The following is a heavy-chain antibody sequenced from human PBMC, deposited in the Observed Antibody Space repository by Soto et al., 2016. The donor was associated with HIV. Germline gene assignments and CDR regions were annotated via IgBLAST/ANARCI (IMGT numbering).Heavy chain of an antibody. V-gene: IGHV3-20*04. CDR1: GFIVDDYA. J-gene: IGHJ6*02. D-gene: IGHD3-10*01. CDR2: INWNGGST. CDR3: ARDRGYYYGSGSSKAVYYYGMDV. Sequence: EVQLVESGGGVVQPGGSLRLSCAASGFIVDDYAMHWVRQAPGKGLEWVSGINWNGGSTTYADSVKGRFTISRDNAENFLYLQMNSLRAEDTALYYCARDRGYYYGSGSSKAVYYYGMDVWGQGTTVTVSS.